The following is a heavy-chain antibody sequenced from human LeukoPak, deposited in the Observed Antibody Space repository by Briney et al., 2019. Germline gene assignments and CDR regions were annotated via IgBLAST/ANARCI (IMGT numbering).Heavy chain of an antibody. CDR3: ARATVGSTSDY. D-gene: IGHD1-26*01. J-gene: IGHJ4*02. Sequence: SETLSLTCTVSGGSISNYYWSWIRQPPGKGLEWIGYIYYSGRTNYNPSLKSRVTISIDTSKNEFSLKLTSVTAADTAVYYCARATVGSTSDYWGQGTLVTVSS. V-gene: IGHV4-59*08. CDR1: GGSISNYY. CDR2: IYYSGRT.